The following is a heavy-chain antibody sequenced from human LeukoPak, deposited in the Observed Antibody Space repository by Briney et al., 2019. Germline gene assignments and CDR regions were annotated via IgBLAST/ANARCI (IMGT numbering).Heavy chain of an antibody. Sequence: PSETLSLTCAVYGGSFSGYYWSWLRQPPGKGLEGIGEINHSGSTNYNPSLTSRVTISVDTSKNQFSLKLSSVTAADTAVYYCARIVGYGMDVWGQGTTVTVSS. V-gene: IGHV4-34*01. J-gene: IGHJ6*02. CDR2: INHSGST. CDR3: ARIVGYGMDV. CDR1: GGSFSGYY. D-gene: IGHD1-26*01.